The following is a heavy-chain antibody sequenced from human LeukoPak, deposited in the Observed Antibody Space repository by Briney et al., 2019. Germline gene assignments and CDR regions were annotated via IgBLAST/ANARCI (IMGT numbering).Heavy chain of an antibody. CDR2: ISSSSSTI. J-gene: IGHJ4*02. CDR3: ARDGFEGPFDY. CDR1: GGSFSGYY. V-gene: IGHV3-48*01. D-gene: IGHD5-12*01. Sequence: ETLSLTCAVYGGSFSGYYWSWVRQAPGKGLEWVSYISSSSSTIYYADSVKGRFTISRDNSKNTLYLQMNSLRAEDTAVYYCARDGFEGPFDYWGQGTLVTVSS.